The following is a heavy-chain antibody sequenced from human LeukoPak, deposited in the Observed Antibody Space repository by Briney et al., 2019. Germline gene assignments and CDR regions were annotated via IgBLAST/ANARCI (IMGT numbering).Heavy chain of an antibody. CDR3: ARGYRTGYCSGGSCYPFDY. J-gene: IGHJ4*02. CDR2: IIPIFGTA. V-gene: IGHV1-69*13. D-gene: IGHD2-15*01. CDR1: GGTFSSYA. Sequence: ASVKVSCKASGGTFSSYAISWVRQAPGQGLEWMGGIIPIFGTANYAQKFQGRVTITADESTSTAYMELSSLRSEDTAVYYCARGYRTGYCSGGSCYPFDYWGQGTLVTVSS.